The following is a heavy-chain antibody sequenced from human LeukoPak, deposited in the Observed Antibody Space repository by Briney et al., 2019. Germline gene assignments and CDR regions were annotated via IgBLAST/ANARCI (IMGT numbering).Heavy chain of an antibody. Sequence: GGSLRLSCAASGFTFDDYAMHWVRQAPGKGLEWVSGISWNSGSIGYADSVKGRFTISRDNAKNTLYVQLNSLRTEDTAVYYCAREYYYGSNSNAFDIWGQGTMVIVSS. CDR2: ISWNSGSI. V-gene: IGHV3-9*01. CDR3: AREYYYGSNSNAFDI. CDR1: GFTFDDYA. D-gene: IGHD3-10*01. J-gene: IGHJ3*02.